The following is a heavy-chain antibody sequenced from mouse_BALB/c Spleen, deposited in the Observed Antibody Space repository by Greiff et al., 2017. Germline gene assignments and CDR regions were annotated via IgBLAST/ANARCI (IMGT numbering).Heavy chain of an antibody. CDR3: ARKYGYDVGYFDY. D-gene: IGHD2-2*01. Sequence: QVQLKQSGPGLVAPSQSLSITCTVSGFSLTGYGVNWVRQPPGKGLEWLGMIWGDGSTDYNSALKSRLSISKDNSKSQVFLKMNSLQTDDTARYYCARKYGYDVGYFDYWGQGTTLTVSS. V-gene: IGHV2-6-7*01. CDR1: GFSLTGYG. CDR2: IWGDGST. J-gene: IGHJ2*01.